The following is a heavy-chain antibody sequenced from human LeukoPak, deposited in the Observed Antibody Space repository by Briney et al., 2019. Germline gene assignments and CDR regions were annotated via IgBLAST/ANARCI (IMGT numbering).Heavy chain of an antibody. CDR1: GFTFSGYA. J-gene: IGHJ5*02. V-gene: IGHV3-23*01. CDR3: AKDGDIWLGDLNWFDP. Sequence: GGSLRLSCGASGFTFSGYAMSWARQAPGKGLEWVSTISGGGGNTYYADSVKGRFTISRDISKNMLYLQMNSLRAEDTAVYYCAKDGDIWLGDLNWFDPWGQGTLVTVSS. CDR2: ISGGGGNT. D-gene: IGHD3-10*01.